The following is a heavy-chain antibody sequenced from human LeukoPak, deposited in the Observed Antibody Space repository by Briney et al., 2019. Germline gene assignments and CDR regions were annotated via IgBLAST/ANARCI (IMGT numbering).Heavy chain of an antibody. Sequence: GASVKVSCKASGYTFTGYYMHWVRQAPGQGLEWMGWINPNSGGANYAQKFQGRVTMTRDTSISTAYMELSRLRSDDTAVYYCAREGGGHSLGSIGYWGQGTLVTVSS. D-gene: IGHD3-16*01. CDR1: GYTFTGYY. V-gene: IGHV1-2*02. CDR3: AREGGGHSLGSIGY. CDR2: INPNSGGA. J-gene: IGHJ4*02.